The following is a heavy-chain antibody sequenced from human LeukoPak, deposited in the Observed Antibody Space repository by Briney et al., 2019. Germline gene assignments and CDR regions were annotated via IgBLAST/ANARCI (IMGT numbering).Heavy chain of an antibody. Sequence: GGSLRLSCAASGFTFSDYYMSWIRQAPGKGLEWVSYISSSGSTIYYTDSVKGRFTVSRDNAKNSLYLQMNSLRAEDTAVYYCARGQDYSYYYYMGVWGKGTTVTVSS. CDR3: ARGQDYSYYYYMGV. J-gene: IGHJ6*03. CDR2: ISSSGSTI. CDR1: GFTFSDYY. V-gene: IGHV3-11*04.